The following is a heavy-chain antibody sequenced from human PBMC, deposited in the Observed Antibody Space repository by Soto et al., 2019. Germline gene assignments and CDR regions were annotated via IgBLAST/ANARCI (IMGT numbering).Heavy chain of an antibody. CDR2: IYTSGST. V-gene: IGHV4-4*07. D-gene: IGHD2-2*01. CDR3: ARACSSNSCYDVFDY. J-gene: IGHJ4*02. CDR1: GGSISSYY. Sequence: SETLSLTCTVSGGSISSYYWSWIRQPAGKGLEWIGRIYTSGSTNYNPSLKSRVTMSVDTPKNQFSLKLSSVTAADTAVYYCARACSSNSCYDVFDYWGQGTLVTVSS.